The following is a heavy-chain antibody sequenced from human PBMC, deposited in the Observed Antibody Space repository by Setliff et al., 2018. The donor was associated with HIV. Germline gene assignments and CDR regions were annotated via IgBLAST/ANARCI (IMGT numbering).Heavy chain of an antibody. D-gene: IGHD5-12*01. CDR3: ARRAPGGGYGPAWYFDY. CDR1: GDSMSPYY. J-gene: IGHJ4*02. CDR2: IYPSGGT. Sequence: NPSETLSLTCSVFGDSMSPYYWSWIRQSASKGLGWIGRIYPSGGTIYNPSLRSRVTLSVDTSQNQFSLKLSSVTAADTAVYYCARRAPGGGYGPAWYFDYWGQGTLVTVSS. V-gene: IGHV4-4*07.